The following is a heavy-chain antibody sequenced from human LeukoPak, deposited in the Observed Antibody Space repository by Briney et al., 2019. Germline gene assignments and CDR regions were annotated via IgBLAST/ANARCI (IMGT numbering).Heavy chain of an antibody. V-gene: IGHV4-59*01. CDR3: ASGPNRYYFDY. J-gene: IGHJ4*02. Sequence: PSETLSLTCTVSGGSISSYYWSWIRQPPGKGLEWTGYIYYSGRTNYNPSLKSRVTISVDTSKNQFSLKLSSVTAADTAVYYCASGPNRYYFDYWGQGTLVTVSS. CDR1: GGSISSYY. D-gene: IGHD2/OR15-2a*01. CDR2: IYYSGRT.